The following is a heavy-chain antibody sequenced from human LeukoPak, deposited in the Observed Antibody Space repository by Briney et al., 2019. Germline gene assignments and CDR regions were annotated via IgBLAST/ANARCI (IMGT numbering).Heavy chain of an antibody. V-gene: IGHV3-74*01. J-gene: IGHJ4*02. CDR3: ARGGSDTAMAHDY. CDR1: GFTFSNHW. CDR2: INRDGSRT. D-gene: IGHD5-18*01. Sequence: PGGSLRLSCATSGFTFSNHWMHWVRQAPGKGLMWVSRINRDGSRTDYADSVKGRFTISRDDAKNTLYLQVNSLRAGDTAVYFCARGGSDTAMAHDYWGQGTLVTVSS.